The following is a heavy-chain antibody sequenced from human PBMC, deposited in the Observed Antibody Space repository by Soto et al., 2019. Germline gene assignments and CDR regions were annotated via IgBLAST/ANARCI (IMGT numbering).Heavy chain of an antibody. Sequence: SETLSLTCAVSGGSISSSNWWSWVRQPPRKGLEWIGEIYHSGSTNYNPSLKSRVTISVDKSKNQFSLKLSSVTAADTAVYYCAREASSSWVYYFDYWGQGTLVTVSS. J-gene: IGHJ4*02. V-gene: IGHV4-4*02. CDR1: GGSISSSNW. CDR3: AREASSSWVYYFDY. D-gene: IGHD6-13*01. CDR2: IYHSGST.